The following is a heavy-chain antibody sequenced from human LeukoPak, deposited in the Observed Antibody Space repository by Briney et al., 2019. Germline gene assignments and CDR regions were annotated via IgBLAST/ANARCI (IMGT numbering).Heavy chain of an antibody. Sequence: GASVKVSCKASGGTFSSYDISWVRQVPGQGLEWMGGIMPMFGKTNYAQKFQGRVTITADESTSTAYMELSSLRSDDTAVYYCARGLQETLAWLKALRAFDIWGQGTMVTVSS. J-gene: IGHJ3*02. CDR3: ARGLQETLAWLKALRAFDI. D-gene: IGHD5-24*01. V-gene: IGHV1-69*13. CDR1: GGTFSSYD. CDR2: IMPMFGKT.